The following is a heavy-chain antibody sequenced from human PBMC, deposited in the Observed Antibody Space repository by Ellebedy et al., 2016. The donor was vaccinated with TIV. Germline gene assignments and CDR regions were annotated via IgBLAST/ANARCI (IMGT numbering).Heavy chain of an antibody. Sequence: AASVKVSCKVSGGTFSDFNFNWVRQAPGQGLEWMAAFIPMFGTTNYAQKFQGRVTLTADESTSTVYMELSDLKSDDTAVFYCATKVVAEPGRIHWYFDVWGRGTLVTVSS. CDR2: FIPMFGTT. CDR1: GGTFSDFN. CDR3: ATKVVAEPGRIHWYFDV. V-gene: IGHV1-69*13. J-gene: IGHJ2*01. D-gene: IGHD6-19*01.